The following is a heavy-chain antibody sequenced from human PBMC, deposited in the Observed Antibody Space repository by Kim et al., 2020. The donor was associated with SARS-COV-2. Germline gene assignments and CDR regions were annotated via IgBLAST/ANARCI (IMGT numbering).Heavy chain of an antibody. Sequence: GGSLRLSCAASGFTFGDYAMHWVRQAPGKGLEWVSGISWNSGSIGYADSVKGRFTISRDNAKNSLYLQMNSLRAEDTALYYCAKDIGGFWRAGAGMDVWGQGTTVTVSS. D-gene: IGHD3-3*01. V-gene: IGHV3-9*01. CDR3: AKDIGGFWRAGAGMDV. CDR1: GFTFGDYA. CDR2: ISWNSGSI. J-gene: IGHJ6*02.